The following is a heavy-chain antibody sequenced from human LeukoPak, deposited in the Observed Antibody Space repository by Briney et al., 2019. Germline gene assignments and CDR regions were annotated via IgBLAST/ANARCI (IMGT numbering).Heavy chain of an antibody. CDR2: IFYSGST. V-gene: IGHV4-59*12. CDR1: GCSISSYY. Sequence: PSETLSLTCTVSGCSISSYYWSWIRQPPGKGLEWIGYIFYSGSTDYNPSLKRRVTISVDTSKNQVFLKLSSVTAADTAVYYCARGFPDKVWGNSRPTAGYFQHWSQGTLVTVSS. CDR3: ARGFPDKVWGNSRPTAGYFQH. D-gene: IGHD3-16*02. J-gene: IGHJ1*01.